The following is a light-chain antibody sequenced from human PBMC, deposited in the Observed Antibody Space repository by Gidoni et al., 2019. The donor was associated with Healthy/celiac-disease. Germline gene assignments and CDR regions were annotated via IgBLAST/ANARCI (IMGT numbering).Light chain of an antibody. J-gene: IGKJ3*01. CDR1: QSVSSY. CDR2: DAS. V-gene: IGKV3-11*01. Sequence: VLTQSPATLSLSPGERATLSCRASQSVSSYLAWYQQKPGQAPRLLIYDASNRATGIPARFSGSGSGTDFTRTISSLEPEDFAVYYCQQRSNWVTFGPGTKVDIK. CDR3: QQRSNWVT.